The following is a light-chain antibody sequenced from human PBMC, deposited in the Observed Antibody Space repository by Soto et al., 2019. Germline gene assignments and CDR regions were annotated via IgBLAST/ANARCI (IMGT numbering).Light chain of an antibody. Sequence: DIQMPQSPSTLSASVGDRVTITCRASKSISSWLAWYQQKPGKAPKLLIYKAPSLESGVPSRFSGSGSGTESPLTISSLQPDDFATYYCQQYNSYWPFGQGTKVEIK. CDR3: QQYNSYWP. V-gene: IGKV1-5*03. J-gene: IGKJ1*01. CDR2: KAP. CDR1: KSISSW.